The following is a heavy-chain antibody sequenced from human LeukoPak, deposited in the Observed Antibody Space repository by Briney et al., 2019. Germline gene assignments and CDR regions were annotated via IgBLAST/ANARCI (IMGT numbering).Heavy chain of an antibody. J-gene: IGHJ3*02. CDR3: ARSRTYYHDSSGRDAFDI. V-gene: IGHV3-21*01. Sequence: GGSLRLSCAASGFTFSSYSMNWVRQAPGKGLEWVSSISSSSSYIYYADSVKGRFTISRDNAKNSLYLQMNSLRAEDTAVYYCARSRTYYHDSSGRDAFDIWGQGTMVTVSS. D-gene: IGHD3-22*01. CDR2: ISSSSSYI. CDR1: GFTFSSYS.